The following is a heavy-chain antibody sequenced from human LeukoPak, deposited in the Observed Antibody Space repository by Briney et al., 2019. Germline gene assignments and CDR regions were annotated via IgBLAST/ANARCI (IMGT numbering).Heavy chain of an antibody. CDR3: ARGRYNYALEDYFDY. Sequence: SETLSLTCAVSGGSISSRNWWSWIRQPPGKGLEWIGYIYYSGSTNYNPSLKSRVTISVDTSKNQFSLKLSSVTAADTAVYYCARGRYNYALEDYFDYWGQGTLVTVSS. CDR1: GGSISSRNW. CDR2: IYYSGST. D-gene: IGHD5-18*01. V-gene: IGHV4-61*01. J-gene: IGHJ4*02.